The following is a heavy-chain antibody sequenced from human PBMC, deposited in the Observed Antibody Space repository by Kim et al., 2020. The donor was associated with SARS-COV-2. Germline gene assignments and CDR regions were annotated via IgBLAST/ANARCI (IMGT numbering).Heavy chain of an antibody. D-gene: IGHD7-27*01. CDR2: ISWNSGSI. CDR1: GFTFDDYA. V-gene: IGHV3-9*01. Sequence: GGSLRLSCAASGFTFDDYAMHWVRQAPGKGLEWVSGISWNSGSIGYADSVKGRFTISRDNAKNSLYLQMNSLRAEDTALYYCAKPGVVPHWGQGTLVTVSS. CDR3: AKPGVVPH. J-gene: IGHJ1*01.